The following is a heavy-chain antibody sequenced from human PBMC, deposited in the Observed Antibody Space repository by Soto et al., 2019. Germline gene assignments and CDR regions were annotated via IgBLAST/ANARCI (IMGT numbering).Heavy chain of an antibody. CDR2: INHSGST. V-gene: IGHV4-34*01. CDR3: ARGRSRYSNTFHTWLDP. D-gene: IGHD2-2*01. J-gene: IGHJ5*02. CDR1: VESLSGFQ. Sequence: SETLSVTCAVYVESLSGFQWNWIRQPPGKGLEWIGEINHSGSTTYSPCLEIRVTISRDTSRNQFSLKLSSVTAADTAVYYCARGRSRYSNTFHTWLDPWGQGSLVSVSS.